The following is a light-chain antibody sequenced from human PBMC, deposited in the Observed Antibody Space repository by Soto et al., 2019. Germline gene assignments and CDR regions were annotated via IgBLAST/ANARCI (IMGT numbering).Light chain of an antibody. J-gene: IGLJ1*01. CDR2: EVV. CDR3: KSYAGSNTYV. Sequence: QSALTQPPSASGSPGQSVTISCAGTKNDIGVYDFVSWYQHHPGKAPRLIIYEVVQRPSGVPERFSGSKSGNTASLTVSGLQAAYEADYFCKSYAGSNTYVFGSGTKLTVL. V-gene: IGLV2-8*01. CDR1: KNDIGVYDF.